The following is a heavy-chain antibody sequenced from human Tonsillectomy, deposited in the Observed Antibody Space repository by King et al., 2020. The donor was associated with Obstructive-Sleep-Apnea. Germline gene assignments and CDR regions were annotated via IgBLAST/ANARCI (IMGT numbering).Heavy chain of an antibody. CDR3: ARDPGEARGYYYGMAV. CDR2: INPSGGST. J-gene: IGHJ6*02. Sequence: VQLVESGAEVKKPGASVKVSCKASGYTFTSYYMHWVRQAPGQGLEWMGIINPSGGSTSYAQKFQGRVTMTRDTSTSTVYMELSSLRSEDTAVYYCARDPGEARGYYYGMAVWGQGTTVTVSS. V-gene: IGHV1-46*01. D-gene: IGHD3-10*01. CDR1: GYTFTSYY.